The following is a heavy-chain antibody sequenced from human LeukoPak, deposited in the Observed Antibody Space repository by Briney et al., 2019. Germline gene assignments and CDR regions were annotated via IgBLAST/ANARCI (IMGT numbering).Heavy chain of an antibody. Sequence: GGSLRLSCAASGFTFSSYSTNWVRQAPGKGLEWVSSISSSGSYIYYADSVKGRFTISRNNAKNTLYLQMNSLRVEDTAVYYCARGGTYYEPDYWGQGTLVTVSS. D-gene: IGHD1-14*01. CDR1: GFTFSSYS. CDR2: ISSSGSYI. J-gene: IGHJ4*02. V-gene: IGHV3-21*06. CDR3: ARGGTYYEPDY.